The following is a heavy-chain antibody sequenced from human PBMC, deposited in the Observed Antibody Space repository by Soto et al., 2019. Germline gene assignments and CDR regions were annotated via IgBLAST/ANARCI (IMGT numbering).Heavy chain of an antibody. D-gene: IGHD3-10*01. Sequence: VGSLRLSCAASGFTFSSYGMHWVRQAPGKGLEWVAVISYDGSNKYYADSVKGRFTISRDNSKNTLYLQMNSLRAEDTAVYYCAKELTQDLWFGPKGPNGYWGQGTLVTVSS. CDR1: GFTFSSYG. CDR3: AKELTQDLWFGPKGPNGY. V-gene: IGHV3-30*18. CDR2: ISYDGSNK. J-gene: IGHJ4*02.